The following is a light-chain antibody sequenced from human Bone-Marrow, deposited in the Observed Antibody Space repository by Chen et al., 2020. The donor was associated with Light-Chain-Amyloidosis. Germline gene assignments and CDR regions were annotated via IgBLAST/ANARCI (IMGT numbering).Light chain of an antibody. CDR3: GTWDSSLSAGV. V-gene: IGLV1-51*01. CDR2: DNN. J-gene: IGLJ2*01. Sequence: QPALTPPPSVSAAPGHKVTISCSGSSSNIVNNYVSWFQQLPGTAPYLLISDNNKPPSGIPDRSSGSKSGTSAALGIAGLQTGDEADYYCGTWDSSLSAGVFGGGTKLTVL. CDR1: SSNIVNNY.